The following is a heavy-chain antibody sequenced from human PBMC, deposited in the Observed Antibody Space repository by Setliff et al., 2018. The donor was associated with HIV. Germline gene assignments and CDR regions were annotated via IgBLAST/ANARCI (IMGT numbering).Heavy chain of an antibody. J-gene: IGHJ4*02. V-gene: IGHV3-7*01. D-gene: IGHD6-13*01. Sequence: GGSLRLSCAASGFTFRNYKFNWVRQAPGRGLEWVANIKQDGSDMHYIESVKGRFTIFRDNAKNSVFLQMNSLRAEDTGVYYCATQTGFYNSHWYDYWGQGTMVTV. CDR3: ATQTGFYNSHWYDY. CDR1: GFTFRNYK. CDR2: IKQDGSDM.